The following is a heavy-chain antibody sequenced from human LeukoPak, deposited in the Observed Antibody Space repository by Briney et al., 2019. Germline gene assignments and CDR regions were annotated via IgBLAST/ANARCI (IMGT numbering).Heavy chain of an antibody. CDR2: ISGSGDST. J-gene: IGHJ4*02. V-gene: IGHV3-23*01. CDR3: AKPRLVYGDSFDY. CDR1: GFTFTSYL. D-gene: IGHD4-17*01. Sequence: PGGSLRLSCAASGFTFTSYLMTWVRQAPGKGLEWVSGISGSGDSTYYADSVKGRFTISRDNFNNTLYLQMSSLRVEDTAVYYCAKPRLVYGDSFDYWGQGTLVTVSS.